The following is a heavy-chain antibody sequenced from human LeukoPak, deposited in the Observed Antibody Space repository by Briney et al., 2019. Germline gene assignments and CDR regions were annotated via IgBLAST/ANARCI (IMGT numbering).Heavy chain of an antibody. CDR1: GYTFTGYY. CDR3: ARPPLGYCSSTSCLAFDP. J-gene: IGHJ5*02. V-gene: IGHV1-2*02. CDR2: INPNSGGT. Sequence: ASVKVSCKASGYTFTGYYMHWVRQAPGQGLEWMGWINPNSGGTNYAQKFQGRVTMTRATSISTAYMELSRLRSDDTAVYYCARPPLGYCSSTSCLAFDPWGQGTLVTVSS. D-gene: IGHD2-2*01.